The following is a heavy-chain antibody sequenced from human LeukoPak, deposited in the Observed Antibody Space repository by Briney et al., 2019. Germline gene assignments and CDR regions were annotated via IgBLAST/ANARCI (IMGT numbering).Heavy chain of an antibody. V-gene: IGHV4-34*01. CDR1: GGSFSGYY. D-gene: IGHD6-19*01. J-gene: IGHJ4*02. CDR2: INHSGST. Sequence: SETLSLTCAVYGGSFSGYYWSWIRQPPGKGVEWIGEINHSGSTNYNPSLKSRVTISVDTSKNQFSLKLSSVTAADTAVYYCARTAVAPSLYYFDYWGQGTLVTVSS. CDR3: ARTAVAPSLYYFDY.